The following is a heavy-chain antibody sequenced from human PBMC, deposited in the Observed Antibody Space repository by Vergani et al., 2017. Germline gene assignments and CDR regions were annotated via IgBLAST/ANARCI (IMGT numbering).Heavy chain of an antibody. J-gene: IGHJ4*02. CDR2: IYYSGST. D-gene: IGHD4-17*01. CDR3: ARDRSNDYGDYSYYFDY. Sequence: QVQLQQWGAGLLKPSETLSLTCAVYGGSFSGYYWSWIRQPPGKGLEWIGYIYYSGSTNYNPSLKSRVTISVDTSKNQFSLKLSSVTAADTAVYYCARDRSNDYGDYSYYFDYWGQGTLVTVSS. CDR1: GGSFSGYY. V-gene: IGHV4-34*11.